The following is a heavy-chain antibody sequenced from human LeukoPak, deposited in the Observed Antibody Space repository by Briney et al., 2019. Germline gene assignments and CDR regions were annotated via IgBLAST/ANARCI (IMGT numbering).Heavy chain of an antibody. D-gene: IGHD6-13*01. CDR3: ARVEIAAAVSAQSTHYYYYGMDV. J-gene: IGHJ6*01. Sequence: WQTLSLTCAISGDSVSSNIAAWNCIRQSPSRGVECLGRTYYRSKWYNDYAVSVKSQITINPDTSTNQFSLQLNSVTPEDTAVYYCARVEIAAAVSAQSTHYYYYGMDVWGQGTTATVSS. CDR2: TYYRSKWYN. V-gene: IGHV6-1*01. CDR1: GDSVSSNIAA.